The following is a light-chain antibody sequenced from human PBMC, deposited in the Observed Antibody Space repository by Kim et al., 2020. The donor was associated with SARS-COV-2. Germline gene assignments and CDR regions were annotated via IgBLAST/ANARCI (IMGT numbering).Light chain of an antibody. J-gene: IGLJ3*02. Sequence: QPLSVSVALGQTARSTWGGNNIGSKNVHWYQKKPDQAPVLVIYRDSPKRVSGSKSGNTATLTISKAQAGDEADYYCQVWDSSTCLFGGGTQLTVL. CDR3: QVWDSSTCL. CDR1: NIGSKN. CDR2: RDS. V-gene: IGLV3-9*01.